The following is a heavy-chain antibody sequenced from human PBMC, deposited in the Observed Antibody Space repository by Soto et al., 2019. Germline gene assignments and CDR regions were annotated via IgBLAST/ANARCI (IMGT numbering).Heavy chain of an antibody. CDR2: IYYSGST. D-gene: IGHD2-2*01. J-gene: IGHJ6*03. Sequence: SETLSLTCTVPGGSISSYYWSWIRQPPGKGLEWIGYIYYSGSTNYNPSLKSRVTISVDTSKNQFSLKLSSVTAADTAVYYCAREWRRLDCSSTSCSNNYYYYYMDVWGKGTTVT. CDR3: AREWRRLDCSSTSCSNNYYYYYMDV. CDR1: GGSISSYY. V-gene: IGHV4-59*01.